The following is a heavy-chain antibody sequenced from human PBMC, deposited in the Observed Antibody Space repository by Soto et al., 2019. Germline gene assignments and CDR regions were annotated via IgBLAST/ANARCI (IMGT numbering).Heavy chain of an antibody. V-gene: IGHV1-18*01. CDR3: ARDPPPPEY. J-gene: IGHJ4*02. CDR2: ISAYNGNP. CDR1: GYTFASYA. Sequence: QVQLVQSGAEVKKPGASVKVSCKASGYTFASYAISWMRQAPGQGLEWMGWISAYNGNPNYDQKLPGRVTMTTDTPTRTAYMELRSLRSDDTAVYYCARDPPPPEYWGPATLVTVS. D-gene: IGHD2-2*01.